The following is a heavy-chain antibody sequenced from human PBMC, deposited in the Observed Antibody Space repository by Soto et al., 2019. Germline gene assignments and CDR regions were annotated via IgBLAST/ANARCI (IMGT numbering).Heavy chain of an antibody. Sequence: GGSLRLSCAASGFTFSSYGMHWVRQAPGKGLEWVAVIWYDGSNKYYAESVKGRFTISRDNSKNTLYLQMNSLRAEDTAVYYCARDAHVGSGWQLTADYWGQGSLVTVSS. CDR3: ARDAHVGSGWQLTADY. D-gene: IGHD6-19*01. V-gene: IGHV3-33*01. J-gene: IGHJ4*02. CDR2: IWYDGSNK. CDR1: GFTFSSYG.